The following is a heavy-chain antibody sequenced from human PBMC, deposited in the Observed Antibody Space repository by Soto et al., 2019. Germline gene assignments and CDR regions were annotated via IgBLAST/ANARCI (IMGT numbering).Heavy chain of an antibody. Sequence: ASVKVSCKASGYTFTGYYLHSVRQAPGQGLEGMGWINPNSGATKYAQKVQGTITTASDTSTRTVYMERRRVGDAETAVYDCERGLGHTRGVYYGSSGRDYWGQGTLVTVSS. D-gene: IGHD3-22*01. J-gene: IGHJ4*02. CDR2: INPNSGAT. CDR3: ERGLGHTRGVYYGSSGRDY. CDR1: GYTFTGYY. V-gene: IGHV1-2*02.